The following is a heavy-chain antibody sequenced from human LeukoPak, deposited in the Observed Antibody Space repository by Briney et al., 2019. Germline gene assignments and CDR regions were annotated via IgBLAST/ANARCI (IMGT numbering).Heavy chain of an antibody. J-gene: IGHJ4*02. CDR1: GYSISSGYY. Sequence: SETLSLTCAVSGYSISSGYYWGWIRQPPGKGLEWIGSIYHSGSTYYNPSLKSRVTISVDTSKNQFSLKLSSVTAADTAVYYCARRYAGGYFDYWGQGTLVTVPS. CDR2: IYHSGST. V-gene: IGHV4-38-2*01. D-gene: IGHD1-1*01. CDR3: ARRYAGGYFDY.